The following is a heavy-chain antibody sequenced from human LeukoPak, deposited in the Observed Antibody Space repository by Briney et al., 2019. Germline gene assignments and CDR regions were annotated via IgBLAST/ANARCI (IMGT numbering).Heavy chain of an antibody. V-gene: IGHV3-21*01. CDR3: ARASSGYYYAPFDY. CDR2: ITSSSSYI. D-gene: IGHD3-22*01. Sequence: GGTLRVSCAASGFTFSRDSKKRIRQAPVKGMERVTSITSSSSYIYYAGSMKGRFTISRDNAKNSLYLQMNSLRAADTAVYYCARASSGYYYAPFDYWGQGTLVTVSS. J-gene: IGHJ4*02. CDR1: GFTFSRDS.